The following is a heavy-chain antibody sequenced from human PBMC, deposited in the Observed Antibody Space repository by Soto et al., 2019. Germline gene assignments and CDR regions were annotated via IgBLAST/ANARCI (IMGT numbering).Heavy chain of an antibody. V-gene: IGHV1-69*04. CDR2: IIPILGIA. CDR1: GGTFSSYT. J-gene: IGHJ4*02. CDR3: ARDGSVVVPAAIDPFDY. D-gene: IGHD2-2*01. Sequence: ASVKVSCKASGGTFSSYTISWVRQAPGQGLEWMGRIIPILGIANYAQKFQGRVTITADKSTSTAYMELSSLRSEDTAVYYCARDGSVVVPAAIDPFDYWGQGTLVTSPQ.